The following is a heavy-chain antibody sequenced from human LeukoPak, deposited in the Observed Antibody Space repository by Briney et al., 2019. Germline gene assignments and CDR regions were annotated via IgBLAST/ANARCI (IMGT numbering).Heavy chain of an antibody. Sequence: PGGSLRLSCAASGFIFTNYAMRWVRQAPGKGLEWVSAIGGRGVPTYYADSVKGRFTIFRDNSQNTLYLQMNSLRAEDTAVYYCAKGYSSTYYFDYWGQGILVTVSS. D-gene: IGHD2-15*01. V-gene: IGHV3-23*01. J-gene: IGHJ4*02. CDR3: AKGYSSTYYFDY. CDR1: GFIFTNYA. CDR2: IGGRGVPT.